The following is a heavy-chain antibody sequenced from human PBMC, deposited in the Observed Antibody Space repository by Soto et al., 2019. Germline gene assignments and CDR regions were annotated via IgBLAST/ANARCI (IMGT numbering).Heavy chain of an antibody. CDR1: GFTFSSYA. CDR2: ISGSGGST. Sequence: GGSLRLSCAASGFTFSSYAMSWVRQAPGKGLEWVSAISGSGGSTYYADSVKGRFTISRDNSKNTLYLQMNSLRAEDTAVYYWAKVRYYDSIGYYSVNYYFDYWGQGTLVTVSS. J-gene: IGHJ4*02. CDR3: AKVRYYDSIGYYSVNYYFDY. V-gene: IGHV3-23*01. D-gene: IGHD3-22*01.